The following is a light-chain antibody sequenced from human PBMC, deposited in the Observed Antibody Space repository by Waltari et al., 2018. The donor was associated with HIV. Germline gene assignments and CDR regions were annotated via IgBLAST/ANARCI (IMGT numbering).Light chain of an antibody. CDR2: DNN. J-gene: IGLJ2*01. CDR3: GAWDNTLRGAL. V-gene: IGLV1-51*01. CDR1: SSNLGANS. Sequence: PSISAAAGQKVTISCSGSSSNLGANSVAWYRQLPGTAPELLIYDNNNRFPGIPDRFSGSKSGTSATLVISGLQPGDEADYYCGAWDNTLRGALFGGGTKLTVL.